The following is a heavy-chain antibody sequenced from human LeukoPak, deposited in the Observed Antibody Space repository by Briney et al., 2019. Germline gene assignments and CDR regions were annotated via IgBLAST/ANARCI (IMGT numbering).Heavy chain of an antibody. Sequence: GGSLRLSCAASGFTFDDYAMHWVRHAPGKGLEWVSGINWNSGSIGYADSVKGRFTISRDNAKNSLYLQMNSLRAVDTALYYCAKAKYNRDAFDIWGQGTMVTVSS. CDR2: INWNSGSI. CDR3: AKAKYNRDAFDI. D-gene: IGHD1-20*01. CDR1: GFTFDDYA. V-gene: IGHV3-9*01. J-gene: IGHJ3*02.